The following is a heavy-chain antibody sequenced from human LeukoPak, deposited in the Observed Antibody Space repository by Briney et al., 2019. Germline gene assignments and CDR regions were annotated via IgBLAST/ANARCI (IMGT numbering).Heavy chain of an antibody. CDR3: ARALAAAGTGLLIGFDP. V-gene: IGHV4-39*07. CDR1: GGSISSSSYY. D-gene: IGHD6-13*01. CDR2: IYYSGST. J-gene: IGHJ5*02. Sequence: SETLSLTCTVSGGSISSSSYYWGWIRQPPGKGLEWIGSIYYSGSTYYNPSLKSRVTISVDTSKNQFSLKLSSVTAADTAVYYCARALAAAGTGLLIGFDPWGQGTLVTVSS.